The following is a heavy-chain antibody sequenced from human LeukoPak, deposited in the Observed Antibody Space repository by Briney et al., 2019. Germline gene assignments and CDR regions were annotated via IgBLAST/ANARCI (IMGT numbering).Heavy chain of an antibody. J-gene: IGHJ4*02. CDR2: ISYDGGNK. CDR1: GFTFSSYG. V-gene: IGHV3-30*19. Sequence: GGSLRLSCAASGFTFSSYGMHWVRQAPGKGLEWVAVISYDGGNKYYADSVKGRFTISRDNSKNTLYLQMNSLRAEDTAVYYCAREGDILTGYDYWGQGTLVTVSS. CDR3: AREGDILTGYDY. D-gene: IGHD3-9*01.